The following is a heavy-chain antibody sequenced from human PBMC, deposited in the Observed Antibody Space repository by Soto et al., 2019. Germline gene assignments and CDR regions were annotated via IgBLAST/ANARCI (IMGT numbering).Heavy chain of an antibody. Sequence: LRLSCAASGFTFSNAWMSWVRQAPGKGLEWVGRIKSKTGGGTTDYAAPVKGRFTISRDDSKNTLYLQMNSLKTEDTAVYYCTTASAHYYDSSGLEGDAFDIWGQGTMVTVSS. CDR2: IKSKTGGGTT. D-gene: IGHD3-22*01. CDR3: TTASAHYYDSSGLEGDAFDI. J-gene: IGHJ3*02. CDR1: GFTFSNAW. V-gene: IGHV3-15*01.